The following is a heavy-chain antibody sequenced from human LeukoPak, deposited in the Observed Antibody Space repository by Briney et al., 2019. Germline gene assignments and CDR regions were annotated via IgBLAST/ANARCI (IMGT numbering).Heavy chain of an antibody. V-gene: IGHV1-18*01. CDR3: AREGHYDSSGYYSHGMDV. D-gene: IGHD3-22*01. Sequence: ASVKVSCKASGYTFTSYGISWVRQAPGQGLEWMGWISAYNGNTNYAQKLQGRVTMTTDTSTSTAYMVLRSLRSDDTAVYYCAREGHYDSSGYYSHGMDVWGQGTTVTVSS. CDR1: GYTFTSYG. J-gene: IGHJ6*02. CDR2: ISAYNGNT.